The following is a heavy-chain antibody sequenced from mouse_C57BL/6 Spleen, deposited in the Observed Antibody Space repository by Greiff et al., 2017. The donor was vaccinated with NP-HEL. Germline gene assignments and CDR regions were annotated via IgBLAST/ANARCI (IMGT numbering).Heavy chain of an antibody. Sequence: QVQLQQPGAELVKPGASVKMSCKASGYTFTSYWITWVKQRPGQGLEWIGDIYPGSGSTNYNEKFKSKATLTVDTSSSTAYMQLSSLTSEDSAVYYGARSHITTVVATDYWYFDVWGTGTTVTVSS. CDR2: IYPGSGST. J-gene: IGHJ1*03. CDR3: ARSHITTVVATDYWYFDV. CDR1: GYTFTSYW. D-gene: IGHD1-1*01. V-gene: IGHV1-55*01.